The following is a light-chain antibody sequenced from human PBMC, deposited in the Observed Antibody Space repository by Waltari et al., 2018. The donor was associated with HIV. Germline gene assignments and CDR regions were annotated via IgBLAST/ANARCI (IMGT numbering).Light chain of an antibody. CDR3: QAWDSSAAVV. Sequence: SYDLIQPPSVSMSPGQTANITCSGDQLEHNYVCWYQQKPGQSPVLLIYPDTKRPSGIPERFSGSNSGNTATLTISGTQAMDEADYYCQAWDSSAAVVFGGGTKLTVL. CDR1: QLEHNY. V-gene: IGLV3-1*01. J-gene: IGLJ2*01. CDR2: PDT.